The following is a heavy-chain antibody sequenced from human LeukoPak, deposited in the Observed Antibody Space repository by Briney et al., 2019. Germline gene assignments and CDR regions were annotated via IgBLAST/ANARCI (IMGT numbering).Heavy chain of an antibody. Sequence: GRSLRLSCAASGFTFSTYSMHWVRQAPGKGLEWVAMISYDGSNIYYADSLKGRFTISRDNSKNTLNLQMNSLRDEDTAVYYCVRKRGRDSFAYWGQGTLVTVSS. D-gene: IGHD3-10*01. J-gene: IGHJ4*02. CDR3: VRKRGRDSFAY. CDR1: GFTFSTYS. V-gene: IGHV3-30*01. CDR2: ISYDGSNI.